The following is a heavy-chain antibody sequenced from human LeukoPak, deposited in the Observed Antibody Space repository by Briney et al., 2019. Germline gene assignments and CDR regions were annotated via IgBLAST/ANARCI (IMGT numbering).Heavy chain of an antibody. CDR2: ISSNGGST. CDR3: ARGHTLRMERFDY. V-gene: IGHV3-64*01. J-gene: IGHJ4*02. CDR1: GFTFSNYA. Sequence: GGSLRLSCAASGFTFSNYAMHWVRQAPGKGLEYVSGISSNGGSTYYANSVKGRFTISRDNSKSTLYLQMGSLRAEDMALYYCARGHTLRMERFDYWGQGTLVTVSS. D-gene: IGHD2-8*01.